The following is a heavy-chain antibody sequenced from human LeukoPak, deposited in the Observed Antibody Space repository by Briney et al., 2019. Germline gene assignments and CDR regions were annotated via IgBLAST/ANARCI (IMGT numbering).Heavy chain of an antibody. CDR2: IYHSGST. CDR3: ARGILL. D-gene: IGHD2-15*01. J-gene: IGHJ4*02. CDR1: GYSISSVYF. V-gene: IGHV4-38-2*01. Sequence: SDTLSLTCAVSGYSISSVYFWGWIRQPPGKGLEYIGAIYHSGSTYYNPSLKSRVIISVDTSNNQFPLKLNSVTAADTAVYYCARGILLWGQGTLVTVSS.